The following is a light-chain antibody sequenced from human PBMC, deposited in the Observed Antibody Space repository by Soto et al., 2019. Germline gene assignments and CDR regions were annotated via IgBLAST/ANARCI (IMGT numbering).Light chain of an antibody. CDR3: QTWGTGIGV. CDR2: LNSDGSH. J-gene: IGLJ3*02. Sequence: QSVLTQSPSASASLGASVKLTCTLSSGHSSYAIAWHQQQPEKGPRYLMKLNSDGSHSKGDGIPDRFSGSSSWAERYLTISSLQSEDEADYYCQTWGTGIGVFGGGTKLTVL. V-gene: IGLV4-69*01. CDR1: SGHSSYA.